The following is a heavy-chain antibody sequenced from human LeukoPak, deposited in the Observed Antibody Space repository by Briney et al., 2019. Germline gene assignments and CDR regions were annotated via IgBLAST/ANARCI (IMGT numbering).Heavy chain of an antibody. CDR1: GGSISSSSYY. CDR3: ARRERYDYVWGSPRTYYFDY. CDR2: IYYSGST. V-gene: IGHV4-39*01. J-gene: IGHJ4*02. D-gene: IGHD3-16*01. Sequence: SETLSLTCTVSGGSISSSSYYWGWIRQPPGKGLEWIGSIYYSGSTYYNPSLKSRVTISVDTSKNQFSLKLSSVTAADTAVYYCARRERYDYVWGSPRTYYFDYWGQGTLVTVSS.